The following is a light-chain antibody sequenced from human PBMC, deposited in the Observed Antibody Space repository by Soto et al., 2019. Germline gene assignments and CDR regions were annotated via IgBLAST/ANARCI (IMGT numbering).Light chain of an antibody. Sequence: EIVMTQSPATLSVSPGERATLSCRASQSVSSNLAWYQQKPGQAPRLLIYGASTRATGIPARFSGSGSGTEFTLTISSLQSEDFAVYYCQQYYSWPHTFGQGTKLEIK. CDR3: QQYYSWPHT. V-gene: IGKV3-15*01. J-gene: IGKJ2*01. CDR1: QSVSSN. CDR2: GAS.